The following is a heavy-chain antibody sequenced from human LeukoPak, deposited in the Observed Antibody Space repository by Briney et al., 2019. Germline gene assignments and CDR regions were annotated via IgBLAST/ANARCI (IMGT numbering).Heavy chain of an antibody. CDR1: GFTFSDYW. D-gene: IGHD5-24*01. Sequence: GGSLRLSCAASGFTFSDYWMHWVRQAPGKGLVWVSRIRGDGRDATYADSVEGRFTISRDNAKNTVYLQMSSLRAEDTALYYCARAVEMATINELNYWGQGTLVTVSS. CDR3: ARAVEMATINELNY. J-gene: IGHJ4*02. V-gene: IGHV3-74*01. CDR2: IRGDGRDA.